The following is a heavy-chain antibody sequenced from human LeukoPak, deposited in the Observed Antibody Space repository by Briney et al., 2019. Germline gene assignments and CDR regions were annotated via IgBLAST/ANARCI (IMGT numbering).Heavy chain of an antibody. Sequence: GGSLRLSCAASGLTVTSNCMSWVRQAPGKGLEWVSLIYSDSSTYYADSVKGRFTISRDNSKNTLYLQMNSLRAEDTAVYYCARDYCSGGSCYFFDYWGQGTLVTVSS. J-gene: IGHJ4*02. CDR3: ARDYCSGGSCYFFDY. V-gene: IGHV3-53*01. D-gene: IGHD2-15*01. CDR2: IYSDSST. CDR1: GLTVTSNC.